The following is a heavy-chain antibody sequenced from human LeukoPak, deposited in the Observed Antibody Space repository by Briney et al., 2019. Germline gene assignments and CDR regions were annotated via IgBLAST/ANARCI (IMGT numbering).Heavy chain of an antibody. Sequence: GGSLRLSCAASGFTFSTYSMNWVRQAPGKGLEWVSSISSSSSYIYYADSVKGRFTISRHNAKNSLFLQMNSLRAEDSAVYYCARDGSGYSDPVDYWGQGTLVTVSS. CDR1: GFTFSTYS. J-gene: IGHJ4*02. V-gene: IGHV3-21*01. D-gene: IGHD3-22*01. CDR3: ARDGSGYSDPVDY. CDR2: ISSSSSYI.